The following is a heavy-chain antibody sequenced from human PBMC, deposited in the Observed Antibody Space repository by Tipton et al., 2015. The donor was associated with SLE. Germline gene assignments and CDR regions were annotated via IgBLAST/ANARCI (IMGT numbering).Heavy chain of an antibody. CDR2: INHSGST. CDR1: GGSFSDHY. J-gene: IGHJ4*02. V-gene: IGHV4-34*01. D-gene: IGHD3-3*01. Sequence: TLSLTCAVYGGSFSDHYWRWTWIRQPPGKGLEWIGKINHSGSTNYNPSLKSRVTISVDTSKNQFSLKLRSVTAADTAVYYCARDNYDFWSGFDYWGQGTLVTVSS. CDR3: ARDNYDFWSGFDY.